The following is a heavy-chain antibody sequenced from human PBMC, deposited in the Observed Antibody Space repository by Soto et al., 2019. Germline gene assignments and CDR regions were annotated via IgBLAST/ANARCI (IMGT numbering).Heavy chain of an antibody. D-gene: IGHD2-2*01. CDR2: ISSSSSYT. Sequence: ESGGGLVKPGGSLRLSCAASGFTFSDYYMSWIRQAPGKGLEWVSYISSSSSYTNYADSVKGRFTISRDNAKNSLYLQMNSLRAEDTAVYYCAREKYCSSTSCYGHYYYYGMDVWGQGTTVTVSS. V-gene: IGHV3-11*06. CDR3: AREKYCSSTSCYGHYYYYGMDV. CDR1: GFTFSDYY. J-gene: IGHJ6*02.